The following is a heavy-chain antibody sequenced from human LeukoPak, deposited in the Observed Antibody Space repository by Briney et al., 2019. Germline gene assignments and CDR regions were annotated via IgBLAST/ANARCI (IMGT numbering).Heavy chain of an antibody. J-gene: IGHJ4*02. V-gene: IGHV4-34*01. D-gene: IGHD2-21*02. CDR1: GGSFSGYY. Sequence: SETLSLTCAVYGGSFSGYYWSWIRQPPGEGLEWIGEINHSGSTNYNPSLKSRVTISVDTSKNQFSLKLSSVTAADTAVYYCARGGWQPLLYYFDYWGQGTLVTVSS. CDR3: ARGGWQPLLYYFDY. CDR2: INHSGST.